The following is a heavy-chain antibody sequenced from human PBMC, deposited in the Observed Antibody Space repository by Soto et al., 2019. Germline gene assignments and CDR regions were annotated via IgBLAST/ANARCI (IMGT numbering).Heavy chain of an antibody. Sequence: EVQLVETGGGLIQPGGSLSLSCAASGFTVTSNYMNWVRQAPGKGLEWVSIIYSSGTTYYADSVKGRFTISRDKSKNTPYLQMRNLRAADTAIYYCARVDTYDYYYAMDVWGQGTMVTVSS. V-gene: IGHV3-53*02. J-gene: IGHJ6*02. CDR3: ARVDTYDYYYAMDV. CDR2: IYSSGTT. CDR1: GFTVTSNY. D-gene: IGHD5-18*01.